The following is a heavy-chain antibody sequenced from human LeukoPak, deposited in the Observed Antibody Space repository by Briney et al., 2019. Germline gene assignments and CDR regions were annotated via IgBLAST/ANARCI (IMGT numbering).Heavy chain of an antibody. CDR2: ISAYNGNT. J-gene: IGHJ4*02. Sequence: ASVKVSCKASGYTFTSYGISWVRQAPGQGLEWMGWISAYNGNTNYAQKLQGRVTMTTDTSTSTAYMELRSLRSDDTAVYYCARDRGYYYDSSGYLFDYWAREPWSPSPQ. CDR1: GYTFTSYG. V-gene: IGHV1-18*01. D-gene: IGHD3-22*01. CDR3: ARDRGYYYDSSGYLFDY.